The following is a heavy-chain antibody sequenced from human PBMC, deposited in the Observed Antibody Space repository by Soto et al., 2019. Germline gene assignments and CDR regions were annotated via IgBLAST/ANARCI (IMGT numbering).Heavy chain of an antibody. CDR2: IYYSGST. CDR3: ARGTYYYDSSGYGPYGMDV. D-gene: IGHD3-22*01. V-gene: IGHV4-59*01. CDR1: DGSISSYY. J-gene: IGHJ6*02. Sequence: SETLSLTCTVSDGSISSYYWSWIRQPPGKGLEWIGYIYYSGSTNYNPSLKSRVTISVDTSKNQFSLKLSSVTAADTAVYYCARGTYYYDSSGYGPYGMDVWGQGTTVTVSS.